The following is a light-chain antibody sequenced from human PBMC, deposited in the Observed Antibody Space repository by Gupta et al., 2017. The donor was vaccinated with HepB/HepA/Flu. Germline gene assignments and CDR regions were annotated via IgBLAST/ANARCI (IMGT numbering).Light chain of an antibody. CDR2: SNN. CDR3: ATWDASLNGVV. V-gene: IGLV1-44*01. Sequence: QSVLTQPPSASGTPGQRVTISCSGSSSNIGTNTVNWYQQLPGTAPKLLIYSNNKRPSGVPDRFSGSESGTSASLAISGLQSDDEADYYCATWDASLNGVVFGGGTKLTGL. J-gene: IGLJ2*01. CDR1: SSNIGTNT.